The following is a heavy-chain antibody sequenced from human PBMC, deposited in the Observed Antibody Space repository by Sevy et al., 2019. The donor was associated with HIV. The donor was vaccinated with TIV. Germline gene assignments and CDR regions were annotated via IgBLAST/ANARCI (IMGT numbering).Heavy chain of an antibody. D-gene: IGHD4-17*01. CDR3: ARDSGDYPYYFDH. V-gene: IGHV4-30-2*01. CDR2: IYHTGPT. CDR1: GGSISSGLYS. Sequence: SETLSLTCAVSGGSISSGLYSWNWIRHPPGKGLEWIGYIYHTGPTYYTPSLKSRVTISVDRSKNQFSLRLSSVTAADTAVYYCARDSGDYPYYFDHWGQGTLVTVSS. J-gene: IGHJ4*02.